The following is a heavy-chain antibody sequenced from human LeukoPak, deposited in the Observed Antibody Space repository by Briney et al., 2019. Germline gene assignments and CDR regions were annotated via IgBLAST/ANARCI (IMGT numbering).Heavy chain of an antibody. CDR2: IRYDGSNK. J-gene: IGHJ4*02. CDR1: GFTFSSYG. V-gene: IGHV3-30*02. D-gene: IGHD6-13*01. Sequence: GGSLRLSCAASGFTFSSYGMHWVGQAPGKGLEWVAFIRYDGSNKYYADSVKGRFTISRDNSKNTLYLQMNSLRAEDTAVYYCARGDSSSWYRGDYYFDYWGQGTLVTVSS. CDR3: ARGDSSSWYRGDYYFDY.